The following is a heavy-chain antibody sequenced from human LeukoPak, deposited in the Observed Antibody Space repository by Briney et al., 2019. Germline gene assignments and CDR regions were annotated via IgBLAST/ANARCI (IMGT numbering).Heavy chain of an antibody. CDR3: ARDGYCSSTSCAHYYYGMDV. Sequence: PGGSLRLSCAASGFTVSSNYMSWVRQAPGKGLEWVSDIYSGGSTYYADSVKGRFTISRDNSKNTLYLQMNSLRAEDTAVYYCARDGYCSSTSCAHYYYGMDVWGQGTTVTVSS. CDR1: GFTVSSNY. V-gene: IGHV3-66*01. J-gene: IGHJ6*02. CDR2: IYSGGST. D-gene: IGHD2-2*03.